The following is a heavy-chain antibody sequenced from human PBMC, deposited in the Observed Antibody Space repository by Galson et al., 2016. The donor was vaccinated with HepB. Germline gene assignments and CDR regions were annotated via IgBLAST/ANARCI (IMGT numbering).Heavy chain of an antibody. CDR3: ILSRGHLGRS. D-gene: IGHD2-15*01. Sequence: SLRLSCAASGFTFSDSNVHWVRQASGKGLEWVGRIKNKLNNYATAYAASVKGRFIVSRDDSENTTYLHMNSLKTEDTAIYYCILSRGHLGRSWGQGTLITVSS. V-gene: IGHV3-73*01. CDR2: IKNKLNNYAT. J-gene: IGHJ5*02. CDR1: GFTFSDSN.